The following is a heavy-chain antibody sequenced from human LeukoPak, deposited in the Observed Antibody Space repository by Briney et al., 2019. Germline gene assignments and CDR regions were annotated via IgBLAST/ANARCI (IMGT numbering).Heavy chain of an antibody. CDR3: ARGIGTGRQPFDY. V-gene: IGHV3-30*02. J-gene: IGHJ4*02. Sequence: GGSLRLSCAASGFIFSSYGMHWVRQAPGKGLEWVAFIRYDGSKKYYADSVKGRFTISRDNSKNSLYLQMNSLRAEDTAVYYCARGIGTGRQPFDYWGQGTLVTVSS. D-gene: IGHD1-1*01. CDR2: IRYDGSKK. CDR1: GFIFSSYG.